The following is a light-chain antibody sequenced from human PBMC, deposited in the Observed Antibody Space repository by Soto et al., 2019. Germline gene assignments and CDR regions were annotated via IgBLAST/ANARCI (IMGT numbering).Light chain of an antibody. CDR2: LAS. Sequence: DVVMTQSPLSLPVTPGEPASISCRSSQSLLYSDGDNYLDWYVQKPGQSPQLLIYLASKRASGVPARFSGSGSGTHFRLKISRVEGEDVGLYYCMQGLQTPNTFG. V-gene: IGKV2-28*01. CDR1: QSLLYSDGDNY. J-gene: IGKJ5*01. CDR3: MQGLQTPNT.